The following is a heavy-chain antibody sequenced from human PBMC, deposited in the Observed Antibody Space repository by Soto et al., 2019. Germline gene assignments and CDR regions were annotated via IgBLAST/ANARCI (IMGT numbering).Heavy chain of an antibody. J-gene: IGHJ4*02. CDR1: GGSIGTYY. CDR3: ARHPRYYDILTGYTTYYFDY. D-gene: IGHD3-9*01. Sequence: QVQLQESGPGLVKPSETLSLTCTVSGGSIGTYYWSWIRQPPGKGLEWIGYIYYRGNTDYNPSLKSSVTRSLDTPKNQFSLKLSSVTAADTAVYYCARHPRYYDILTGYTTYYFDYWGQGILVTVSS. V-gene: IGHV4-59*08. CDR2: IYYRGNT.